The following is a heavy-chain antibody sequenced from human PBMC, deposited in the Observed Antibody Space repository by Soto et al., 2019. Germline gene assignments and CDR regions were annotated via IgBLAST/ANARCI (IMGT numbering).Heavy chain of an antibody. CDR2: IYYSGST. CDR3: ARYSSEGYYYGMDV. V-gene: IGHV4-59*01. CDR1: GGSISSYH. D-gene: IGHD6-19*01. Sequence: QVQLQESGPGLVKPSETLSLTCTVSGGSISSYHWSWIRQPPGKGLECIGNIYYSGSTNYNPSLKSRVTISVDTSKTPFSLKLSSVTAADTAGYYCARYSSEGYYYGMDVWGQGTTVTVSS. J-gene: IGHJ6*02.